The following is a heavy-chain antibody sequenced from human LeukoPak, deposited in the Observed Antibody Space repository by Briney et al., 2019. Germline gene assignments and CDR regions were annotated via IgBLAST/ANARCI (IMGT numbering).Heavy chain of an antibody. CDR2: IRYDGSNK. CDR1: GFTFSSYG. D-gene: IGHD2-2*01. Sequence: PGGSLRLSCAASGFTFSSYGMHWVRQAPGKGLEWVAFIRYDGSNKYYADSVKGRFTISRDNSKNTLYLQMNSLRAEDTAVYYCAKTDHPYCSSTSCYSVNAFDIWGQGTMVTVSS. J-gene: IGHJ3*02. CDR3: AKTDHPYCSSTSCYSVNAFDI. V-gene: IGHV3-30*02.